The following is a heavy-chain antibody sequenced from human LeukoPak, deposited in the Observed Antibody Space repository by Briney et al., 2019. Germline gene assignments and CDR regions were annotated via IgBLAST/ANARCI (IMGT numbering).Heavy chain of an antibody. V-gene: IGHV4-59*01. CDR1: GGSISSYY. CDR3: ARVGVWSSGSLFDY. Sequence: SETLSLTCTVSGGSISSYYWSWIRHPPGKGLEWIGYIYYSGSTNYNPSLKSRVTISVDASKNQFSLKLSSVTAADTAVYYCARVGVWSSGSLFDYWGQGTLVTVSS. J-gene: IGHJ4*02. D-gene: IGHD6-19*01. CDR2: IYYSGST.